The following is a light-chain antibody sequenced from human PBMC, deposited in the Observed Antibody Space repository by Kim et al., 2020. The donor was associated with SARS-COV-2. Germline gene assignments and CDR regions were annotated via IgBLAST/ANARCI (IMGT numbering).Light chain of an antibody. Sequence: VTISCTGSSSNIGAGYDVHWYQQHPGTAPKLLIYGNSNRPSGVPDRFSGSKSGTSASLAITGLQAEDEADYYCQSYDSSLSGSMVFGGGTQLTVL. V-gene: IGLV1-40*01. CDR3: QSYDSSLSGSMV. J-gene: IGLJ3*02. CDR2: GNS. CDR1: SSNIGAGYD.